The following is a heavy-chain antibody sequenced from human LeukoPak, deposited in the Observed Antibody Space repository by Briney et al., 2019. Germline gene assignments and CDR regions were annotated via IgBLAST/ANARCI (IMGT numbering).Heavy chain of an antibody. CDR3: ASGVAFDY. J-gene: IGHJ4*02. CDR1: GFTFSNFW. CDR2: IKQDGSEK. Sequence: RGSLRLSCAAAGFTFSNFWMSWVRQAPGKGLEWVANIKQDGSEKYYVDSVKGRFTVSRDNAKNSLYLQMNRLRVEDTALYYCASGVAFDYWGQGTLVTVSS. D-gene: IGHD2-21*01. V-gene: IGHV3-7*01.